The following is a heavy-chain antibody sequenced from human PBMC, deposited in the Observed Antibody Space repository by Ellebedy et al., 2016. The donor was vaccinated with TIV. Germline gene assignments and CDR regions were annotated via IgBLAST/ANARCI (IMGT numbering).Heavy chain of an antibody. Sequence: SVKVSCKASGGLFSSYAISWVRQPPGQGLEWMGRIIPILDIANYAQKFQGSVTITADKSTSTAYMELSSLRSEDTAVYFCARSHFGGSYGMDVWGQGTTVTVSS. V-gene: IGHV1-69*04. D-gene: IGHD3-16*01. CDR1: GGLFSSYA. CDR3: ARSHFGGSYGMDV. CDR2: IIPILDIA. J-gene: IGHJ6*02.